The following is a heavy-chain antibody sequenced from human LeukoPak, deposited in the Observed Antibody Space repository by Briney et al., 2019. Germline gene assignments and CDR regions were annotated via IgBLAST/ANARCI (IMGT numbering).Heavy chain of an antibody. CDR3: ANGGYTSSWYVVDY. CDR2: ISYDGSNK. Sequence: GGSLRLSCAASGFTFSSYGMHWVRQAPGKGLEWVAVISYDGSNKYYADSVKGRFTISRDNSKNTLYLQMSSLRPEDTAVYYCANGGYTSSWYVVDYWGQGTLVTVSS. J-gene: IGHJ4*02. CDR1: GFTFSSYG. D-gene: IGHD6-13*01. V-gene: IGHV3-30*18.